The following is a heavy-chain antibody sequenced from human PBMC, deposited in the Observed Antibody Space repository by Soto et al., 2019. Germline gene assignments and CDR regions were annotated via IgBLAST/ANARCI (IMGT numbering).Heavy chain of an antibody. J-gene: IGHJ4*02. CDR1: GGSVSGYY. CDR3: ARGVLRHIDLSAERGNYFDY. CDR2: INHSGST. V-gene: IGHV4-34*01. Sequence: SETLSLTCAVYGGSVSGYYWGWIRQPPGKGLEWIGEINHSGSTNYNPSLESRVTISVDRFKKQFSLTLSSVTAADTAVYYCARGVLRHIDLSAERGNYFDYWGQGNLVTVSS. D-gene: IGHD3-9*01.